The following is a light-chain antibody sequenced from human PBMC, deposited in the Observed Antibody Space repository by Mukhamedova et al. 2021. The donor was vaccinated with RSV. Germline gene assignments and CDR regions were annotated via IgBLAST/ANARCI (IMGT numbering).Light chain of an antibody. J-gene: IGKJ1*01. V-gene: IGKV1-39*01. CDR2: AAS. Sequence: GSQSISSYLNWYQQRPGTAPKLLIYAASSLQSGVPSRFSGSGSETDFTLTISSLQPEDFVGYYCQQSYSTPWTFGRGTKVEIK. CDR3: QQSYSTPWT. CDR1: QSISSY.